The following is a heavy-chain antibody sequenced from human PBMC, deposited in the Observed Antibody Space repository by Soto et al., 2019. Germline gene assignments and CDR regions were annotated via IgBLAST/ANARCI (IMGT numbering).Heavy chain of an antibody. CDR3: VKVSTFYDILTGYYSTNFFDP. CDR2: ISSDGDIT. J-gene: IGHJ5*02. CDR1: GFTFSEYS. D-gene: IGHD3-9*01. V-gene: IGHV3-64D*06. Sequence: GGSLRLSCSASGFTFSEYSMHWFRQAPGKGLQYVSTISSDGDITYYADSVKGRFTISRDNPKNTLYLQMNSLRPEDTAVYYCVKVSTFYDILTGYYSTNFFDPWGQGTLVTAPQ.